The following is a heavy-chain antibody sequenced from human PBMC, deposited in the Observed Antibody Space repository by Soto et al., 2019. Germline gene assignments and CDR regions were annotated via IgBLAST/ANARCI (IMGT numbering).Heavy chain of an antibody. CDR2: IRGKAYGGTT. CDR3: TRGGEY. J-gene: IGHJ4*02. CDR1: GFTFGDYA. V-gene: IGHV3-49*04. Sequence: PGGSLRLSCTPSGFTFGDYAMSWVRQAPGKGLEWVGFIRGKAYGGTTEYAASVKGRFTISRDDSKSIAYLQMNSLKTEDTAVYYCTRGGEYWGQGTLVTVSS.